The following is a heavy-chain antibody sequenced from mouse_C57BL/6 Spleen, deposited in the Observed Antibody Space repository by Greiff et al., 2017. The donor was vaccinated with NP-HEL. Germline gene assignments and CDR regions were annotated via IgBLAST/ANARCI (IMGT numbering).Heavy chain of an antibody. Sequence: EVKLVESGGGLVQPGGSMKLSCVAAGFTFSNYWMNWVRQSPEKGLEWVGQIRLKSDNYAARYAESVKGRFTISRDDSKSSVYLQMNNLRAADTGIYYCTSWMSVYWGQGTLVTVSA. CDR1: GFTFSNYW. J-gene: IGHJ3*01. CDR2: IRLKSDNYAA. V-gene: IGHV6-3*01. CDR3: TSWMSVY.